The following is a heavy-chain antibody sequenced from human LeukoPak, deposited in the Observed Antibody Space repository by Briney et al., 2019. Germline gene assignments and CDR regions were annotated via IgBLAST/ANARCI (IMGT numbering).Heavy chain of an antibody. V-gene: IGHV4-34*01. CDR1: GGSLSGYY. Sequence: SETLSLTCDVSGGSLSGYYWSWIRQSPGKGLEWIGEVNYSGSSTNYNPSFKSRVTVSVDTARNQFSLTLSSVTAADTAVYYCARDDFGGTHDTFDVRGQGTVVTVSS. J-gene: IGHJ3*01. CDR2: VNYSGSST. D-gene: IGHD4-23*01. CDR3: ARDDFGGTHDTFDV.